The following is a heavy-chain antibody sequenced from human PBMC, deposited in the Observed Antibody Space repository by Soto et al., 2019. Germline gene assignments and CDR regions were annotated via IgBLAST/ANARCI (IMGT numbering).Heavy chain of an antibody. CDR2: VQMSGTT. V-gene: IGHV4-4*07. CDR3: AKDRSTMRWFDP. Sequence: SETLSLTCAVSGASVRSYHWSWIRQAAGKGQEWIGRVQMSGTTNYNPSLKTRVTMSLDTSKNEVSLRMTSVTAADTAVYFCAKDRSTMRWFDPWGQGILVTVSS. D-gene: IGHD1-1*01. J-gene: IGHJ5*02. CDR1: GASVRSYH.